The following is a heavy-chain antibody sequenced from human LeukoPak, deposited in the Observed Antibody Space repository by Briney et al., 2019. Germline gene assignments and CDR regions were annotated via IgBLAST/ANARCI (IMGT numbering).Heavy chain of an antibody. V-gene: IGHV3-9*01. CDR1: GFTFDDYA. J-gene: IGHJ4*02. Sequence: GGSLRLSCAASGFTFDDYAMHWVRQAPGKGLEWVSGISRDSGSIGYADSVKGRFTISRDNAKNSLYLQMNSLRAEDTALYYCAKDMAVATRVGFSSPFDYWGQGTLVTVSS. CDR2: ISRDSGSI. CDR3: AKDMAVATRVGFSSPFDY. D-gene: IGHD5-12*01.